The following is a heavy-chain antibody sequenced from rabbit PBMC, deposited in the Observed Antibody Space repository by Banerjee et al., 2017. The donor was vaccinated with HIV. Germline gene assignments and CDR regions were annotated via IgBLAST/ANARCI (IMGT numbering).Heavy chain of an antibody. CDR1: GFSLSSGYY. CDR3: ARDLAGVIGWNFGL. V-gene: IGHV1S45*01. J-gene: IGHJ3*01. CDR2: IYAGSSDST. Sequence: QQQLEESGGGLVKPGASLTLTCTASGFSLSSGYYISWVRQAPGKGLEWIGCIYAGSSDSTYYASWAKGRFTISSTSSTTVTLQMTSLTAADTATYFCARDLAGVIGWNFGLWGQGTLVTVS. D-gene: IGHD4-1*01.